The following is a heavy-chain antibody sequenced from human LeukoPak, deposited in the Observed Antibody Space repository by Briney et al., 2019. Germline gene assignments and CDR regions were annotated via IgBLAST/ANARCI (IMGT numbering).Heavy chain of an antibody. Sequence: GGSLRLSCAVSGLTFSRYAMSWVRQAPGKGLEWVSAISESGSGTYYADSVKGRFTISRDNSKDTLSPQMNSQRAEDTAVYYCAKDIAQGYTFGSIEQDYWGQGTLVTVSS. CDR2: ISESGSGT. V-gene: IGHV3-23*01. CDR1: GLTFSRYA. D-gene: IGHD5-18*01. J-gene: IGHJ4*02. CDR3: AKDIAQGYTFGSIEQDY.